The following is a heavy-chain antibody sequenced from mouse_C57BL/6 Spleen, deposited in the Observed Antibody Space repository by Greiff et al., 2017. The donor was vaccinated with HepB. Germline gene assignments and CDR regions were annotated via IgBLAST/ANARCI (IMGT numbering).Heavy chain of an antibody. CDR3: ARHESVGNYGYAMDY. Sequence: VKLMESGAELVKPGASVKLSCKASGYTFTEYTIHWVKQRSGQGLEWIGWFYPGSGSIKYNEKFKDKATLTADKSSSTVYMELSRLTSEDSAVYFCARHESVGNYGYAMDYWGQGTSVTVSS. V-gene: IGHV1-62-2*01. CDR2: FYPGSGSI. J-gene: IGHJ4*01. CDR1: GYTFTEYT. D-gene: IGHD2-1*01.